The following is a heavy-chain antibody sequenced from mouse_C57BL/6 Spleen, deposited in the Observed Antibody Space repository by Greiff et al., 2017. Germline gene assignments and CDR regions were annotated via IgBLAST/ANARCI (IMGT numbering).Heavy chain of an antibody. V-gene: IGHV3-6*01. CDR1: GYSITSGYY. CDR2: ISYDGSN. J-gene: IGHJ2*01. CDR3: ARGYPGYFDY. Sequence: ESGPGLVKPSQSLSLTCSVTGYSITSGYYWNWIRQFPGNKLEWMGYISYDGSNNYNPSLKNRSSITRDTSKNHFFLKLNSVTTEDTATYYCARGYPGYFDYWGQGTTLTVSS.